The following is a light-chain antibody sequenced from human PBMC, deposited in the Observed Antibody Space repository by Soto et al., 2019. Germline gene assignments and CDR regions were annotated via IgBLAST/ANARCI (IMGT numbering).Light chain of an antibody. CDR1: KLGDKY. V-gene: IGLV3-1*01. Sequence: SYELTQPPSVSVSPGQTASITCSGDKLGDKYACWYQQKPGQSPVLVIYQDSKRPSGIPERFSGSNSGNTATLTITRVEAGDEADYHCQVWDSSSDHRVVFGGGTKVTVL. CDR3: QVWDSSSDHRVV. CDR2: QDS. J-gene: IGLJ2*01.